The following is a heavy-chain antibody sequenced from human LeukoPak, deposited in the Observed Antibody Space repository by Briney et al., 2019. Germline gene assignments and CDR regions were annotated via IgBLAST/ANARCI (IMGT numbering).Heavy chain of an antibody. CDR3: ARVSYSSGWYYYYYMDV. V-gene: IGHV1-18*01. Sequence: ASVKVSCKASGYTFTSYGISWVRQAPGQGLEWMGWISAYNGNTNYAQKLQGRVTMTTDTSTSTAYMELRSLRSDDTAVYYCARVSYSSGWYYYYYMDVWGKGTTVTVSS. CDR2: ISAYNGNT. J-gene: IGHJ6*03. CDR1: GYTFTSYG. D-gene: IGHD6-19*01.